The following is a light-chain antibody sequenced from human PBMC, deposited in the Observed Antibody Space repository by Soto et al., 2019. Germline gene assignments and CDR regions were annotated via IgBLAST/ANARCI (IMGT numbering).Light chain of an antibody. CDR3: QQHYNYPRT. J-gene: IGKJ4*01. Sequence: DIQMTQSPATLSASLGDRVTITCRASQGISSWLAWYQQKPGKAPTLLIYAASRFESGVPSRCIGSGAGTDVTLTISCLQPEDVSTYYCQQHYNYPRTFGRGTKVDI. CDR2: AAS. CDR1: QGISSW. V-gene: IGKV1-5*01.